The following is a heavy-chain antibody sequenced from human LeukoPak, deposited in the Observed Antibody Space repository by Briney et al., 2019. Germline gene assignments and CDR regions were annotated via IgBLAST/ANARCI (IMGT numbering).Heavy chain of an antibody. D-gene: IGHD3-10*01. CDR3: ASLLLWFGELSNLPYYMDV. J-gene: IGHJ6*03. CDR2: IYSGGST. CDR1: GFTVSSNY. V-gene: IGHV3-53*01. Sequence: GGSLRLSCAASGFTVSSNYMSWVRQAPGKGLEWVSVIYSGGSTYYADSVKGRFTISRDNSKNTLYLQMNSLRAEDTAVYYCASLLLWFGELSNLPYYMDVWGKGTTVTVSS.